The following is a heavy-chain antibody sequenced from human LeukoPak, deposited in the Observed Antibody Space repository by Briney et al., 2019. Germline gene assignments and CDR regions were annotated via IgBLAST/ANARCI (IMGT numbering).Heavy chain of an antibody. CDR3: ARDNSYSSGVSGFDS. Sequence: ASVKVSCKASGGTFSSYAISWVRQAPGQGLEWMGWISAYNGNTNYAQKFQGRVTMTTDTYTSTAYMEMRSLRSDDTAVYYCARDNSYSSGVSGFDSWGQGTLVTVSS. CDR2: ISAYNGNT. J-gene: IGHJ4*02. D-gene: IGHD6-19*01. V-gene: IGHV1-18*01. CDR1: GGTFSSYA.